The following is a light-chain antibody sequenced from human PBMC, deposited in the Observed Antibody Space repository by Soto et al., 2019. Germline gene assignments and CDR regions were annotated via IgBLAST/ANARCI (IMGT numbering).Light chain of an antibody. CDR1: QTISSY. CDR2: TAS. Sequence: DIQMTQSPSSLSASVGDRVTITCRASQTISSYLHWYQQRPGKAPKLLIYTASNLQTEFPSRFSGSGSGTHFTLTISSLQPEDFATYYCQQGYSSPPTVGQGTKLEIK. V-gene: IGKV1-39*01. J-gene: IGKJ2*01. CDR3: QQGYSSPPT.